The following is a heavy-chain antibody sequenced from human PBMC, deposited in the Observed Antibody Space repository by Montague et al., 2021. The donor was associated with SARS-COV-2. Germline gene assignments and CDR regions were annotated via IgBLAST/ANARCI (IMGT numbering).Heavy chain of an antibody. J-gene: IGHJ6*02. CDR1: GDSINTYY. Sequence: SETLSLTCTVSGDSINTYYRNWIRQPPGKGLEWLGSIFYTGSINYNPSLKSRVTISLDTSKNQFFLKVTSVTAADTAVYYCARQAAGSYFYYGVDVWGQGTTVTVSS. V-gene: IGHV4-59*12. CDR3: ARQAAGSYFYYGVDV. CDR2: IFYTGSI. D-gene: IGHD6-13*01.